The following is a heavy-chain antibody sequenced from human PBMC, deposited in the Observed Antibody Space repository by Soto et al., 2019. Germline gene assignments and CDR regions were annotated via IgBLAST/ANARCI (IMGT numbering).Heavy chain of an antibody. CDR1: GGSIKNYY. Sequence: QVQLQESGPGLVKPSETLSLTCTVSGGSIKNYYWTWIRQSPGKGLGWIGYIHYSGTTNYNPSLQSRLTMALATSRNQFSLKLSSVTAADTALYYCARESQYTFDSWGQGTLVTVSS. J-gene: IGHJ4*02. CDR3: ARESQYTFDS. D-gene: IGHD6-6*01. V-gene: IGHV4-59*01. CDR2: IHYSGTT.